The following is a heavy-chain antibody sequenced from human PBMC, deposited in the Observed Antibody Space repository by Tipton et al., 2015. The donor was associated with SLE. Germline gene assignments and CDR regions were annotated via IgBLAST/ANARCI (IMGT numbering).Heavy chain of an antibody. CDR1: GGSISSSSYY. CDR2: IYYTGST. D-gene: IGHD7-27*01. J-gene: IGHJ4*02. CDR3: ARGGLTGGYYFDY. Sequence: TLSLTCTVSGGSISSSSYYWGWIRQPPGKGLEWIGTIYYTGSTFYNPSLKSRVTISVDTSKNQFSLKLSSVTAADTAVYYCARGGLTGGYYFDYWGQGTLVTVSS. V-gene: IGHV4-39*07.